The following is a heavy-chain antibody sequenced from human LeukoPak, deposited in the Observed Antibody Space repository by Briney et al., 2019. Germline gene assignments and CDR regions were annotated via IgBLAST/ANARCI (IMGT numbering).Heavy chain of an antibody. V-gene: IGHV3-7*03. Sequence: GGSLRLSCAASGFTFSSYWMTWVRQPPGKGLEWVANIKQDGSEKYYVDSVKGRLTISRDNAKNSLFLQMNSLRAEDTAVYYCAKGPISSGYYYAEYFQHWGQGTLVTVSS. CDR1: GFTFSSYW. D-gene: IGHD3-22*01. J-gene: IGHJ1*01. CDR2: IKQDGSEK. CDR3: AKGPISSGYYYAEYFQH.